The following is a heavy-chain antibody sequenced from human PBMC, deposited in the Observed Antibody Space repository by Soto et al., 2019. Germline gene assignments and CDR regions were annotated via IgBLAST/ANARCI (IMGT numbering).Heavy chain of an antibody. V-gene: IGHV3-23*01. Sequence: EVQLLESGGGLVQPGGSLRLSCAASGFTFSNYAMNWVRQAPGKGLEWVSVISGSGGSTYYADSVKGRFTISRDNSKNTLYRQMNSLRAEDTAVYYCARRSSGWYFDYWGQGTLVTVSS. CDR3: ARRSSGWYFDY. D-gene: IGHD6-19*01. CDR1: GFTFSNYA. CDR2: ISGSGGST. J-gene: IGHJ4*02.